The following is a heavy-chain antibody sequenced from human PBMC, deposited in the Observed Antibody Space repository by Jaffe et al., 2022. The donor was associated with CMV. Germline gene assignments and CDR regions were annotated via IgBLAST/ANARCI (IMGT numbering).Heavy chain of an antibody. V-gene: IGHV3-33*08. CDR3: ARDYSGSYYYYYYMDV. Sequence: QVQLVESGGGVVQPGRSLRLSCAASGFTFSSYGMHWVRQAPGKGLEWVAVIWYDGSNKYYADSVKGRFTISRDNSKNTLYLQMNSLRAEDTAVYYCARDYSGSYYYYYYMDVWGKGTTVTVSS. CDR1: GFTFSSYG. J-gene: IGHJ6*03. D-gene: IGHD1-26*01. CDR2: IWYDGSNK.